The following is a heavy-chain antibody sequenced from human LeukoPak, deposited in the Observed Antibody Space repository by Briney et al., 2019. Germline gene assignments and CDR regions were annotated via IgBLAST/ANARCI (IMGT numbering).Heavy chain of an antibody. CDR1: GDSISNYY. Sequence: SETLSLTCSVSGDSISNYYWTWIRQPPGKGLERIGYIYYSGSTNYNPSLKSRVTISVDTSKNQFSLKLSSVTAADTAVYYCARVNREYYSDTSGYYFPWGQGTLVTVSS. CDR3: ARVNREYYSDTSGYYFP. D-gene: IGHD3-22*01. J-gene: IGHJ5*02. V-gene: IGHV4-59*01. CDR2: IYYSGST.